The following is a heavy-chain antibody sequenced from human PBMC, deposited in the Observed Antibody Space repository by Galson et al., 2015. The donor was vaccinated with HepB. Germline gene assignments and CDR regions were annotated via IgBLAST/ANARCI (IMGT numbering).Heavy chain of an antibody. V-gene: IGHV3-30*03. CDR2: LSHDGSDK. Sequence: SLRLSCAASGFSFSTFGMNWVRQAPGKGLEWVAILSHDGSDKLYADSVKGRFTISRDNSKNTLYLQMNSLRAEDTAVYYCARYDVWGQGTTVTVTS. J-gene: IGHJ6*02. CDR3: ARYDV. CDR1: GFSFSTFG.